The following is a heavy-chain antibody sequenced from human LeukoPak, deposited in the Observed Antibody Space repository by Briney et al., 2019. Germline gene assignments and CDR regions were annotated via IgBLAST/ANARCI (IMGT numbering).Heavy chain of an antibody. CDR1: GFTFSSYS. J-gene: IGHJ3*02. Sequence: GGSLRLSCAASGFTFSSYSMNWVRQAPGKGLEGVSSISSSSSYIYYADSVKGRFTISRDNSKNSLYLQMNSLRAEDTAVYYCARAGIVGAYDAFDIWGQGTMVTVSS. CDR2: ISSSSSYI. D-gene: IGHD1-26*01. V-gene: IGHV3-21*01. CDR3: ARAGIVGAYDAFDI.